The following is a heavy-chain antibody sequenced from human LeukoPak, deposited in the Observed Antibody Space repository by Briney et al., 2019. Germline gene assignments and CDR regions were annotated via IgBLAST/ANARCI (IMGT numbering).Heavy chain of an antibody. CDR3: ARGPQLGRALDC. V-gene: IGHV3-30*04. J-gene: IGHJ4*02. D-gene: IGHD1-1*01. Sequence: GGSLRLSCAASGFRFSAYAMYWVRQAPGKGLEWVAVISYDGYNKYYADSVKGRFTISRDNSKNTLYVQMNSLRAEDTAVYYCARGPQLGRALDCWGQGTLVTVSS. CDR2: ISYDGYNK. CDR1: GFRFSAYA.